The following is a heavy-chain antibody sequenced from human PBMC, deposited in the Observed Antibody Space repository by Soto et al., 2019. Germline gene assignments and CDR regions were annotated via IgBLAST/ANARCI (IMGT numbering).Heavy chain of an antibody. V-gene: IGHV2-5*02. Sequence: QITLKESGPTLVEPTQTLTLTCTFSGFSLTTRQVGVGWIRQPPGQALEWLAVIYWDNDKRYSPSLERRLTLTKDTSKNQVVLTMTNMDPMHTATYYCAHLMLTYGGVIADDAFDIWGQGTMVTVSS. CDR2: IYWDNDK. D-gene: IGHD3-16*02. J-gene: IGHJ3*02. CDR3: AHLMLTYGGVIADDAFDI. CDR1: GFSLTTRQVG.